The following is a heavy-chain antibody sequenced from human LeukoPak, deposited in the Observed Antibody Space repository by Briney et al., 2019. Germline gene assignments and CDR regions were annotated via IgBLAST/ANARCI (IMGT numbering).Heavy chain of an antibody. CDR2: INPNSGGT. CDR3: ARAGYSDYDYPLDGFDI. D-gene: IGHD5-12*01. Sequence: ASVKVSCKASGYTFIYYYIHGVRQAPGQGREGMGWINPNSGGTLYAQKFQGRVTMTTDTSISTAYLEVRWLRSEDTAVYYCARAGYSDYDYPLDGFDIWGQGTMVTVSS. J-gene: IGHJ3*02. V-gene: IGHV1-2*02. CDR1: GYTFIYYY.